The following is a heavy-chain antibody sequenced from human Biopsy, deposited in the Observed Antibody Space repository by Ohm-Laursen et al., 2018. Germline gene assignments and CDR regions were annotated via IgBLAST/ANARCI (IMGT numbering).Heavy chain of an antibody. V-gene: IGHV4-31*01. CDR2: IFNSANT. Sequence: SETLSLTCPVSGGSISSGGSYWSWIRQRQGKGLEWIGYIFNSANTYYNPSLKNLITISGDTSKNQFSLKLNSVTAADTAVYYCARGDYFDSNGYFWFDPWGRGTLVTVSS. CDR3: ARGDYFDSNGYFWFDP. J-gene: IGHJ5*02. CDR1: GGSISSGGSY. D-gene: IGHD3-22*01.